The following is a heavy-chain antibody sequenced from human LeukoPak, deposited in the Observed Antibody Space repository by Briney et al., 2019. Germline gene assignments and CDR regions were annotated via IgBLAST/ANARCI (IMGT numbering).Heavy chain of an antibody. Sequence: GGSLRLSCAASGFTFSSYAMSWVRQAPGKGLEWVSAISGSSDTTYYADSVKGRFTISRDNSKNTLYLQMNSLRAEDTAVYYCAKVGSSSFDAFDIWGQGTMVTVSS. CDR2: ISGSSDTT. D-gene: IGHD6-13*01. CDR3: AKVGSSSFDAFDI. J-gene: IGHJ3*02. V-gene: IGHV3-23*01. CDR1: GFTFSSYA.